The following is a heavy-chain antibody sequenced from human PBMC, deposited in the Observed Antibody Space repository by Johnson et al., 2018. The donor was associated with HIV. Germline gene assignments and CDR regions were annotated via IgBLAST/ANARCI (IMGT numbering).Heavy chain of an antibody. CDR2: IKSKTDGGTT. CDR1: GFTFSNAW. Sequence: VQLVESGGGLVKPGGSLRLSCAASGFTFSNAWMSWVRQAPGKGLEWVGRIKSKTDGGTTDYAAPVKGRFTIPRDDSKNTLYLQMNSLKTEDTAVYYCTTDGAGAGAFDIWGQGTMVTVSS. J-gene: IGHJ3*02. V-gene: IGHV3-15*01. CDR3: TTDGAGAGAFDI. D-gene: IGHD1-26*01.